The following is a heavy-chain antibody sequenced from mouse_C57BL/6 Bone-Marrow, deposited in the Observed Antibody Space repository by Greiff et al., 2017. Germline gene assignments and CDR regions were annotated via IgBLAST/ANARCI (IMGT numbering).Heavy chain of an antibody. Sequence: VQGVESGPGLVAPSQSLSITCTVSGFSLTSYGVDWVRQSPGKGLEWLGVIWGVGSTNYNSALKSRLSISKDNSKSQVFLKMNSLQTDDTAMYYFAILTGTWFAYWCQGTLVTVSA. CDR2: IWGVGST. V-gene: IGHV2-6*01. CDR3: AILTGTWFAY. D-gene: IGHD4-1*01. J-gene: IGHJ3*01. CDR1: GFSLTSYG.